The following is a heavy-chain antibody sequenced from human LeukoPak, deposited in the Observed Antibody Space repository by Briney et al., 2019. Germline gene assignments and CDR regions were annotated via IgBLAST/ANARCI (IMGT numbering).Heavy chain of an antibody. J-gene: IGHJ4*02. V-gene: IGHV3-7*01. CDR2: IKPDGRDT. D-gene: IGHD6-6*01. CDR1: GFTFSSYS. Sequence: GGSLRLSCAASGFTFSSYSMSWVRQAPGKGLEWVATIKPDGRDTYYVDSVKGRFTISRDNAKNSLYLQMNSLRAEDTAVYYCARGGVYSTSAVDYWGQGTLVTVSS. CDR3: ARGGVYSTSAVDY.